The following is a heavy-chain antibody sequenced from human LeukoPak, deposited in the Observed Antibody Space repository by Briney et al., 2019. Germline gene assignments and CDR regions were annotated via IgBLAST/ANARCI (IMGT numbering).Heavy chain of an antibody. D-gene: IGHD6-19*01. CDR3: AKAPFYSSGWYYFDY. Sequence: GRSLRLSCAASGFTFSSYGMHWVRQAPGKGLEWVAVISYDGSNKYYADSVKGRFTISRDNSKNTLYLQMNSLRAEDTAVYYCAKAPFYSSGWYYFDYWGQGTLVTVSS. CDR2: ISYDGSNK. V-gene: IGHV3-30*18. J-gene: IGHJ4*02. CDR1: GFTFSSYG.